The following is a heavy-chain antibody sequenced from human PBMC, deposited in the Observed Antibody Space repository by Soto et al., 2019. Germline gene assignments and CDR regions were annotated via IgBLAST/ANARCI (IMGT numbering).Heavy chain of an antibody. CDR3: ARLTATPGVWAFDI. CDR2: IYYSGST. Sequence: SETLSLTCSFSGGSLSSYYWSLIRQPPGKGLEWIGYIYYSGSTNYNPSLKSRVTISVDTSKNQFSLKLSSVTAADTAVYFCARLTATPGVWAFDIWGQGTMVTVSS. D-gene: IGHD2-21*02. CDR1: GGSLSSYY. V-gene: IGHV4-59*01. J-gene: IGHJ3*02.